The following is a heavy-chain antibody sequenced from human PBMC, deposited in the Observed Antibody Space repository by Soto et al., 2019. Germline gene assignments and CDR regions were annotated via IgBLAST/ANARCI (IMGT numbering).Heavy chain of an antibody. D-gene: IGHD3-10*01. CDR3: ARSGKYGSGKSDYYYMDV. J-gene: IGHJ6*03. CDR2: IGTAGDT. Sequence: EVQLVDSGGGLVQPGGSLRLSCAASGFTFSSYDMHWVRQATGKGLEWVSAIGTAGDTYYPGSVKGRFTISRENAKNSLYLKMNSLRAGDTAVYYCARSGKYGSGKSDYYYMDVWGKGTTVTVSS. CDR1: GFTFSSYD. V-gene: IGHV3-13*01.